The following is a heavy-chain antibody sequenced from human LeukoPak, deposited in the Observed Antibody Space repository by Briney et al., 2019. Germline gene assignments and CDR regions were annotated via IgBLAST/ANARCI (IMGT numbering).Heavy chain of an antibody. CDR1: GFTFSSYA. Sequence: GGSLRLSCAASGFTFSSYAMHWVRQAPGKGLEWVAVISYDGSNKYYADSVKGRFTISRDNSKNTLYLQMNSLRAEDTAVYYCARDLGDFWSGYFGYWGQGTLVTVSS. V-gene: IGHV3-30-3*01. D-gene: IGHD3-3*01. CDR3: ARDLGDFWSGYFGY. CDR2: ISYDGSNK. J-gene: IGHJ4*02.